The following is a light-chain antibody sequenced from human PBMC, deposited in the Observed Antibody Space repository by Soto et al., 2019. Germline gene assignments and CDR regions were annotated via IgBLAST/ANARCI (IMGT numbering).Light chain of an antibody. Sequence: EIVMTQSASTLSGSPGEGATLSWGASQSVSSKLAWYQQKTGQAPRLLIYGASTRATGIPARFSGSGYGTEFNLIISSLQSEDSAVYYCQQYNSWLWTFGQGTKVDIK. V-gene: IGKV3-15*01. CDR1: QSVSSK. J-gene: IGKJ1*01. CDR2: GAS. CDR3: QQYNSWLWT.